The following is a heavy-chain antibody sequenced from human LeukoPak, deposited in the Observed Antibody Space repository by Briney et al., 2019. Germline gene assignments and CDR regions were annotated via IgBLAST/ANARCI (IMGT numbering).Heavy chain of an antibody. V-gene: IGHV3-21*01. CDR1: GFTFSRYG. Sequence: GGSLRLSCEASGFTFSRYGMSWVRQAPGKGLEWVSSISSSSIYIYYADSVKGRFTISRDNAKNSLYLQMNSLRAEDTAVYYCASMMSRDLFDYWGQGTLVTVSS. D-gene: IGHD3-16*01. CDR2: ISSSSIYI. J-gene: IGHJ4*02. CDR3: ASMMSRDLFDY.